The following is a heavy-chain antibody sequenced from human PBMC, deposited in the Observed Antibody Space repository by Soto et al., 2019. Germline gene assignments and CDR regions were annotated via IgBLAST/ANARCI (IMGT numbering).Heavy chain of an antibody. CDR3: ARVDCGGDCRNWYFDL. J-gene: IGHJ2*01. CDR1: GFTFSSYS. V-gene: IGHV3-48*02. D-gene: IGHD2-21*02. CDR2: ISSSSSTI. Sequence: EVQLVESGGGLVQPGGSLRLSCAASGFTFSSYSMNWVRQAPGKGLEWVSYISSSSSTIYYADSVKGRFTISRDNAKNSLYLQVNSLRDEDTAVYYCARVDCGGDCRNWYFDLWGRGTLVTVSS.